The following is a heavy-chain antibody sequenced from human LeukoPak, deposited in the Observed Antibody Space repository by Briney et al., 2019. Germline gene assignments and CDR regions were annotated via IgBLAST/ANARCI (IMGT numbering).Heavy chain of an antibody. Sequence: GGSLRLSCATSGFTFSNYGMHWVRQAPGKGLQWVAIISYDGSNKYYADSVKGRFTISRGNSNNTLFLQMNSLRPEDTAIYYCARHPGDFTGIVNYYYMVVWGKGTTVTVSS. CDR2: ISYDGSNK. J-gene: IGHJ6*03. CDR3: ARHPGDFTGIVNYYYMVV. V-gene: IGHV3-30*03. D-gene: IGHD1-26*01. CDR1: GFTFSNYG.